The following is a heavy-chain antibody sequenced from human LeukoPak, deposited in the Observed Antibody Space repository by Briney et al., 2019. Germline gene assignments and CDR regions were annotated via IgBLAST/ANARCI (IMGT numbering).Heavy chain of an antibody. CDR2: IIPIFGTA. CDR1: GGTFSSYA. J-gene: IGHJ3*02. CDR3: ARLRRGYAFDI. D-gene: IGHD5-12*01. V-gene: IGHV1-69*05. Sequence: ASVKVSCKASGGTFSSYAISWVRQAPGQGLEWMGGIIPIFGTANYAQKFQGRVTITTDESTSTTYMELSSLRSEDTAVYYCARLRRGYAFDIWGQGTMVTVSS.